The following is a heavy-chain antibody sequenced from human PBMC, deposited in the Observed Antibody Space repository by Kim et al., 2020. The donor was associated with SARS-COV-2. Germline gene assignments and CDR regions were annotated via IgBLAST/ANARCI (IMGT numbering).Heavy chain of an antibody. V-gene: IGHV4-34*01. J-gene: IGHJ4*02. CDR2: IDHRGNT. CDR1: GGSFSGHY. Sequence: SETLSLTCAVYGGSFSGHYWSWIRQTPEMGLEWIGEIDHRGNTNYNPSLGSRVALSVDAPKHQFFLRLNSVTAADTGVYYCARRPAGVDWWGQGTPVTVSS. CDR3: ARRPAGVDW.